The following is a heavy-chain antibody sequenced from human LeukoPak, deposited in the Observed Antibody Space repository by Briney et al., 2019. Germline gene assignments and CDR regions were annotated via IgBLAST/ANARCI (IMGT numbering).Heavy chain of an antibody. CDR1: GFTFSTYT. Sequence: GGSLRLSCAASGFTFSTYTMNWVRQAPGKGLEWVSSISNSSTYIYYADSVKGRFTISRDNAENSLYLQMNSLRVEDTAVYYCARAPTVLVGYCSSSSCQADYWGQGTLVTVSS. V-gene: IGHV3-21*01. D-gene: IGHD2-2*01. CDR3: ARAPTVLVGYCSSSSCQADY. J-gene: IGHJ4*02. CDR2: ISNSSTYI.